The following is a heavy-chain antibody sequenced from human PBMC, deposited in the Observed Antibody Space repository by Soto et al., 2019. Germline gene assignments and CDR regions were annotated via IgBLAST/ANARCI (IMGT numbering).Heavy chain of an antibody. V-gene: IGHV1-69*12. CDR3: ASPYSSSVYHYGLDV. CDR1: GGTFSSYA. J-gene: IGHJ6*02. D-gene: IGHD6-6*01. CDR2: IIPIFGTA. Sequence: QVQLVQSGAEVKKPGSSVKVSCKASGGTFSSYAISWVRQAPGQGLEWMGGIIPIFGTANYAQKFQGRVTITADESTSTADWELSSLRSADTAVKFCASPYSSSVYHYGLDVWGQGTTVTVSS.